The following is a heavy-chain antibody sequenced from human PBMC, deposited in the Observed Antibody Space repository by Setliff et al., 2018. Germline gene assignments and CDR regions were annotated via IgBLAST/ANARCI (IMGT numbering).Heavy chain of an antibody. D-gene: IGHD3-22*01. CDR3: AALENYYASSGSDY. Sequence: GGSLRLSCAASGFTFSSYGMHWVRQAPGKGLEWVTFIWFDGSNKYYADSVKGRFTISRDNSKNTLYLQMNSRRAEDTAVYYCAALENYYASSGSDYWGQGTRVRVSS. CDR2: IWFDGSNK. CDR1: GFTFSSYG. V-gene: IGHV3-30*02. J-gene: IGHJ4*02.